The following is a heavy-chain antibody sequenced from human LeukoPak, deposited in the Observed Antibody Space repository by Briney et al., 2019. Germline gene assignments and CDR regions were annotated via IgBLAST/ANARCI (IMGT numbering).Heavy chain of an antibody. CDR1: GFTFSDYY. J-gene: IGHJ4*02. CDR2: IYSGGST. V-gene: IGHV3-66*01. D-gene: IGHD3-22*01. CDR3: ARDSSGYYSDY. Sequence: GGSLRLSCAASGFTFSDYYMSWVRQAPGKGLEWVSVIYSGGSTYYADSVKGRFTISRDNSKNTLYLQMNSLRAEDTAVYYCARDSSGYYSDYWGQGTLVTVSS.